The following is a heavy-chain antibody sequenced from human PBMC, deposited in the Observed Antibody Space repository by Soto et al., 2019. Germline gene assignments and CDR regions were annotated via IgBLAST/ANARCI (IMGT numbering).Heavy chain of an antibody. V-gene: IGHV4-28*01. Sequence: SETLSLTCAVSGYSLSSSNWWGWIRQPPGKGLEWIGYIYYSGSTSYNPSLKSRVTMSLDTSKNQFSLKLSSVTALDTAVYYCARKKDSSGYWDWGQGTLVTVSS. CDR1: GYSLSSSNW. CDR3: ARKKDSSGYWD. D-gene: IGHD3-22*01. CDR2: IYYSGST. J-gene: IGHJ4*02.